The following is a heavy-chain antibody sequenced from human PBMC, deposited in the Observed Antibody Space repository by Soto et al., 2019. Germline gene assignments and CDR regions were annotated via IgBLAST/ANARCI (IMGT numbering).Heavy chain of an antibody. CDR3: ARGTSYALTGTTVPYYYYYMDV. V-gene: IGHV1-69*02. CDR2: IIPILGIA. CDR1: GGTFSSYT. J-gene: IGHJ6*03. D-gene: IGHD1-7*01. Sequence: GASVKVSCKASGGTFSSYTISWVRQAPGQGLEWMGRIIPILGIANYAQKFQGRVTITADKSTSTAYMELSSLRSEDTAVYYCARGTSYALTGTTVPYYYYYMDVWGKGTTVTVSS.